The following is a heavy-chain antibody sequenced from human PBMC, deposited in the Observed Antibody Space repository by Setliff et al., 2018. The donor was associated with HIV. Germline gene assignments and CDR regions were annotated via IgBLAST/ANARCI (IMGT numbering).Heavy chain of an antibody. J-gene: IGHJ3*01. D-gene: IGHD3-10*01. Sequence: PSETLSLTCAVYGGSFTAYHWSWIRQPPGRGLEWIAEINHSGGTNHNPSLKSRITISVDTSKKQVSLKLTSVTAADTAIYYCARAGNFGDWDGFDVWGQGTRVTVSS. CDR2: INHSGGT. V-gene: IGHV4-34*01. CDR3: ARAGNFGDWDGFDV. CDR1: GGSFTAYH.